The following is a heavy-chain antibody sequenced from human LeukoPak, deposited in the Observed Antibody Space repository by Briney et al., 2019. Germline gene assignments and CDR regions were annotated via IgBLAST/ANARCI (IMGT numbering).Heavy chain of an antibody. CDR2: MNPNSGNT. D-gene: IGHD3-3*01. CDR3: ARGTEEAYYDFWSGYYPDDAFDI. CDR1: GYTFTSYD. J-gene: IGHJ3*02. Sequence: GASVKVSCKASGYTFTSYDINWVRQATGQGLEWMGWMNPNSGNTGYAQKFQGRVTITRNTSISTAYMELSSLRSEDTAVYYCARGTEEAYYDFWSGYYPDDAFDIWGQGTMVTVSS. V-gene: IGHV1-8*03.